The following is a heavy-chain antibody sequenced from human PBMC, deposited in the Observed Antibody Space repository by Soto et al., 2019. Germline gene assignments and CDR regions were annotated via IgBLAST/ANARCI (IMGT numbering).Heavy chain of an antibody. CDR2: ISGSGDST. CDR3: ARELDGIDV. CDR1: GFTFSSYA. Sequence: GGSLRLSCAASGFTFSSYAMSWVRQGPGKGLEWVSAISGSGDSTYYADSVKGRFTISRDNSKNTLHLQMNSLRAEDTAVYYCARELDGIDVWGQGTTVTVSS. J-gene: IGHJ6*02. V-gene: IGHV3-23*01.